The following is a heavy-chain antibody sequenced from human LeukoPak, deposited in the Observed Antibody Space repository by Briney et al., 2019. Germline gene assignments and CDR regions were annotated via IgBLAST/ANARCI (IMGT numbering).Heavy chain of an antibody. Sequence: PSETLSLTCTVSGGSISSGSYYWSWIRQPAGKGLEWIGRIHTSGSTNYNPSLKSRVTISVDTSKNQFSLKLSSVTAADTAVYYCARVSPNWGLNYYYYYMDVWGKGTTVTVSS. V-gene: IGHV4-61*02. J-gene: IGHJ6*03. CDR2: IHTSGST. D-gene: IGHD7-27*01. CDR1: GGSISSGSYY. CDR3: ARVSPNWGLNYYYYYMDV.